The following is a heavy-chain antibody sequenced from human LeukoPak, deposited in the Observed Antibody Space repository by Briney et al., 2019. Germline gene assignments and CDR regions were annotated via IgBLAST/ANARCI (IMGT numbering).Heavy chain of an antibody. D-gene: IGHD2-15*01. Sequence: SETLSLTCTVSGGSISYYYWSWIRQPPGKGLEWIGYIYYSGSTNYNPSPKSRVTISVDTSKNQFSLKLSSVTAADTAVYYCARGYCSGGSCYSVPYDYWGQGILVTVSS. CDR2: IYYSGST. J-gene: IGHJ4*02. CDR3: ARGYCSGGSCYSVPYDY. V-gene: IGHV4-59*01. CDR1: GGSISYYY.